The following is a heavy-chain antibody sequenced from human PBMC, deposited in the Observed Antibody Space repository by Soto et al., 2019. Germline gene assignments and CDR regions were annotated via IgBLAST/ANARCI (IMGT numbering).Heavy chain of an antibody. CDR1: GGSFSGYY. Sequence: PSETLSLTCAVYGGSFSGYYWSWIRQPPGKGLEWIGEINHSGSTNYNPSLKSRVTISVDTSKDQFSLKLSSVTAADTAVYYCARGDNRGTAAMGYYYGMDVWGQGTTVT. CDR3: ARGDNRGTAAMGYYYGMDV. CDR2: INHSGST. V-gene: IGHV4-34*01. J-gene: IGHJ6*02. D-gene: IGHD2-2*01.